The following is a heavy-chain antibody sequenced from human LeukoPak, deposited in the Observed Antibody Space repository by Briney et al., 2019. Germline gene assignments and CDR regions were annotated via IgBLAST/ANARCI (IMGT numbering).Heavy chain of an antibody. J-gene: IGHJ4*02. D-gene: IGHD3-10*01. V-gene: IGHV4-59*12. CDR2: IYYSGST. CDR3: AREAYGSGSYYAPSPFDY. CDR1: GGSISSYY. Sequence: PSETLSLTCTVSGGSISSYYWSWIQQPPGKGLEWIGYIYYSGSTNYNPSLKSRVTMSVDTSKNQFSLKLSSVTAADTAVYYCAREAYGSGSYYAPSPFDYWGQGTLVTVSS.